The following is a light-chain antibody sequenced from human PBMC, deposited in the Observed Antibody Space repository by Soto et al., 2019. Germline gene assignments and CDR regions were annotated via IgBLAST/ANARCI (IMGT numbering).Light chain of an antibody. Sequence: EIVLTQSPGTLSLSPGEGATSLCRASKTFSSTFLAWYQQKPGQAPRLLIYGASSRATGIPDRFSGSGSGTDFTLTISRLEPEDFAVYYCQQFGSSPTFGGGTKVEIK. V-gene: IGKV3-20*01. CDR2: GAS. CDR3: QQFGSSPT. J-gene: IGKJ4*01. CDR1: KTFSSTF.